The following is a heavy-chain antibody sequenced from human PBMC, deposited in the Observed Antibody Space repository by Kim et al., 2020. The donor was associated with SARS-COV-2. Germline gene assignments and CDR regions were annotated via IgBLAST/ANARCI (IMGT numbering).Heavy chain of an antibody. D-gene: IGHD3-22*01. J-gene: IGHJ4*02. CDR2: FDPAACST. CDR1: GYTLTELS. Sequence: ASVKVSCKVSGYTLTELSMHWVRQAPGPGLAFLFVFDPAACSTIYAQKFQGRVTMTEDTSTDTAYMDLSSLRSEDTAVYYFATLDSSGYYKEYYFDYWGQGTLVTVSS. V-gene: IGHV1-24*01. CDR3: ATLDSSGYYKEYYFDY.